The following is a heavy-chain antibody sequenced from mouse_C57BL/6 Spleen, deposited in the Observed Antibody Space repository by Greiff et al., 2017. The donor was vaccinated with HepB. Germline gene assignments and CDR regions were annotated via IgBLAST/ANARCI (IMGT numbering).Heavy chain of an antibody. CDR1: GFTFSSYT. Sequence: EVQVVESGGGLVKPGGSLKLSCAASGFTFSSYTMSWVRQTPEKRLAWVATISGGGGNTYYPDSVKGRFTISRDNAKNTLYLQMSSLRSEDTALYYCARHDYDYDGLDYWGQGTTLTVSS. D-gene: IGHD2-4*01. CDR3: ARHDYDYDGLDY. J-gene: IGHJ2*01. CDR2: ISGGGGNT. V-gene: IGHV5-9*01.